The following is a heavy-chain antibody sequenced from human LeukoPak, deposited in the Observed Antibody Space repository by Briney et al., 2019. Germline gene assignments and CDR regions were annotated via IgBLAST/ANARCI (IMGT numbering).Heavy chain of an antibody. CDR2: IYYSGST. CDR3: ARDSGGLRYSDL. CDR1: GGSISSYY. Sequence: SETLSLTCTVSGGSISSYYWSWIRQPPGKGLEWIGYIYYSGSTNYNPSLKSRVTISVDTSKNQFSLKLSSVTAADTAVYYCARDSGGLRYSDLWGRGTLVTVSS. D-gene: IGHD1-14*01. J-gene: IGHJ2*01. V-gene: IGHV4-59*01.